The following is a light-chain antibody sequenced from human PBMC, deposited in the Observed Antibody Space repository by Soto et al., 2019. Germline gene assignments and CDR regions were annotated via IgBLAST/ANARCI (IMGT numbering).Light chain of an antibody. CDR2: DAS. J-gene: IGKJ1*01. CDR1: QSISSW. CDR3: QQYNSYWT. V-gene: IGKV1-5*01. Sequence: DIQMTQSPSTLSASVGDRVTITCRASQSISSWLAWYQQKTGKAPKLLIYDASSLASGVPSRLSGSGSWTEFTLPISSLQPDDFATYFCQQYNSYWTFVQGTKVEIK.